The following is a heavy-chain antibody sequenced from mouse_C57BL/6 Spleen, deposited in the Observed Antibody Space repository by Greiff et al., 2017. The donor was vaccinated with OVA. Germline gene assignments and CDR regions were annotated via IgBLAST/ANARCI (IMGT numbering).Heavy chain of an antibody. J-gene: IGHJ3*01. V-gene: IGHV1-81*01. D-gene: IGHD2-4*01. CDR1: GYTFTSYG. Sequence: QVQLKQSGAELGRPGASVKLSCKASGYTFTSYGISWVKQRTGQGLEWIGEIYPRSGNTYYNEKFKGKATLTADKSSSTAYMELRSLTSEDSAVYFCARDDYSWFAYWGQGTLVTVSA. CDR3: ARDDYSWFAY. CDR2: IYPRSGNT.